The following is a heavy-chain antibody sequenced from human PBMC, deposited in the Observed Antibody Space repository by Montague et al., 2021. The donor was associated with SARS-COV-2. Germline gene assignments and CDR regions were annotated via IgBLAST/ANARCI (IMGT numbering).Heavy chain of an antibody. J-gene: IGHJ5*02. CDR2: IYTSGST. CDR3: ARDAGIAATGLNWFDP. CDR1: GGSISSGSYF. Sequence: TLSLTCTVSGGSISSGSYFWSWIRQPAGKGPEWIGRIYTSGSTNYNPSLKSRVTISVDTSKIQFSLKLSSVTAADTAVYYCARDAGIAATGLNWFDPWGQGTLVTVSS. V-gene: IGHV4-61*02. D-gene: IGHD6-13*01.